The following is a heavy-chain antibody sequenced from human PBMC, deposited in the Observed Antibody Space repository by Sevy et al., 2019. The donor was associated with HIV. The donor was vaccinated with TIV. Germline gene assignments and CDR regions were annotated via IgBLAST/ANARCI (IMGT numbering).Heavy chain of an antibody. V-gene: IGHV1-69*13. D-gene: IGHD3-16*01. CDR2: IIPIFGTA. J-gene: IGHJ4*02. Sequence: ASVKVSCKASGGTFSSYAISWVRQAPGQGLEWMGGIIPIFGTANYAQKFQGRVTITADESTGTAYMELSSLRSEDTAVYYCARASVYGLHLGESLTNWGQGTLVTVSS. CDR3: ARASVYGLHLGESLTN. CDR1: GGTFSSYA.